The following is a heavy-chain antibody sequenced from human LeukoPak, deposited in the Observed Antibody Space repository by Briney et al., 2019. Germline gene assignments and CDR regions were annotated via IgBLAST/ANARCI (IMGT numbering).Heavy chain of an antibody. CDR2: ISYDGSNK. D-gene: IGHD3-9*01. V-gene: IGHV3-30-3*01. CDR3: ARPLYYDILTGYYPPFDY. J-gene: IGHJ4*02. CDR1: GCTFSSYA. Sequence: GGSLRLSCADSGCTFSSYAMHWVRQAPGKGLEWVAVISYDGSNKYYADSVKGRFTISRDNSKNTLYLQMNSLRAEDTAVYYCARPLYYDILTGYYPPFDYWGQGTLVTVSS.